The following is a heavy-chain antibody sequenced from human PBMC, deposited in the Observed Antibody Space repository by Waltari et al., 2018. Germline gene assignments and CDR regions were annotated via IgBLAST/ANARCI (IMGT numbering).Heavy chain of an antibody. CDR2: VYYSGST. Sequence: QVQLQESGPGLVKPSQTLSLTCTVSGGSISSGGYYWSWIRQHPGKGLEWIGYVYYSGSTYYNPSLKSRVTISVDTSKNQFSLKLSSVTAADTAVYYCARHHIAAANYMDVWGKGTTVTVSS. D-gene: IGHD6-13*01. CDR1: GGSISSGGYY. CDR3: ARHHIAAANYMDV. V-gene: IGHV4-31*03. J-gene: IGHJ6*03.